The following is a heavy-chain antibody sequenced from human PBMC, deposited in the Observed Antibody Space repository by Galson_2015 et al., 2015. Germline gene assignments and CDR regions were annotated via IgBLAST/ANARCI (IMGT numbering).Heavy chain of an antibody. Sequence: SVKVSCKVSGYTLTELSMHWVRQAPGKGLEWMGGFDPEGGETIYAQKLQGRVTMTTDTSTSTAYMELRSLRSDDTAVYYCARDDYYDSSGYYSFIDYWGQGTLVTVSS. V-gene: IGHV1-24*01. D-gene: IGHD3-22*01. CDR3: ARDDYYDSSGYYSFIDY. CDR2: FDPEGGET. J-gene: IGHJ4*02. CDR1: GYTLTELS.